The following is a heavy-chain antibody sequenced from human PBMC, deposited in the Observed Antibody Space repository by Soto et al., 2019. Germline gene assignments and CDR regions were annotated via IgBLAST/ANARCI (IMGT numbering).Heavy chain of an antibody. CDR3: ARAHAVHYYGSGSYYLGTYYYYGMDV. Sequence: PSETLSLTCAVYGGSFSGYYCSWIRQPPGKGLEWIGEINHSGSTNYNPSLKSRVTISVDTSKNQFSLKLSSVTAADTAVYYCARAHAVHYYGSGSYYLGTYYYYGMDVWGQGTTVTVSS. V-gene: IGHV4-34*01. CDR2: INHSGST. CDR1: GGSFSGYY. J-gene: IGHJ6*02. D-gene: IGHD3-10*01.